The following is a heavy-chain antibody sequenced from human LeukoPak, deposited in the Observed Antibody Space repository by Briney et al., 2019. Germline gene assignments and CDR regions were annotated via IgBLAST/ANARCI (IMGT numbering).Heavy chain of an antibody. CDR3: ARSSLGYRSSTSCYIRYFDY. V-gene: IGHV1-18*01. J-gene: IGHJ4*02. D-gene: IGHD2-2*02. CDR1: GYTFTSYG. Sequence: ASVKVSCKASGYTFTSYGISWVRQAPGQGLEWMGWIGAYNGNTNYAQKLQGRVTMTTDTSTSTAYMELRSLRSDDTAVYYCARSSLGYRSSTSCYIRYFDYWGQGTLVTVSS. CDR2: IGAYNGNT.